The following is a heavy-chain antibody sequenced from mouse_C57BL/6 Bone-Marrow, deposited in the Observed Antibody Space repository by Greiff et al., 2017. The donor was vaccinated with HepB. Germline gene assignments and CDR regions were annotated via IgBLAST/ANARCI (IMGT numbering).Heavy chain of an antibody. CDR1: GYTFTDYY. CDR2: INPYNGGT. CDR3: ARGLLCFMDY. Sequence: EVQLQQSGPVLVKPGASVKMSCKASGYTFTDYYMNWVKQSHGKSLEWIGVINPYNGGTSYNQKFKGKATLTVDKSSSTAYMELNSLTSEDSAVYYCARGLLCFMDYWGQGTSVTVSS. J-gene: IGHJ4*01. D-gene: IGHD2-1*01. V-gene: IGHV1-19*01.